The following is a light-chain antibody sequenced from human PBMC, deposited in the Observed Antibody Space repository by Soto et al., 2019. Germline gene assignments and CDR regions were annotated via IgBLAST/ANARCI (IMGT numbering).Light chain of an antibody. CDR3: LQDYGDSWT. J-gene: IGKJ1*01. Sequence: TQMTQSPFCLSASVGEKIIIACRASRDVASDVSWYQQKPGQAPKLVIYAASNLDTGVPSRFSGRRSGTEFTLTISSLQPEDFASYYCLQDYGDSWTFGQGTKVDIK. V-gene: IGKV1-6*01. CDR1: RDVASD. CDR2: AAS.